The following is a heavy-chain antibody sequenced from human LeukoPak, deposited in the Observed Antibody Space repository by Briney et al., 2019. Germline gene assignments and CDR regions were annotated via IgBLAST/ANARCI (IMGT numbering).Heavy chain of an antibody. CDR1: GYSFTSYW. Sequence: GESLKISCKGSGYSFTSYWIGWVRQMPGKGLGWMGINYPGDSDTRYSPSFQGQVTISADKSISTAYLQWSSLKASDTAMYYCARHRYCSSPTCSSYYYYMDVWGKGTTVTVSS. V-gene: IGHV5-51*01. CDR3: ARHRYCSSPTCSSYYYYMDV. J-gene: IGHJ6*03. CDR2: NYPGDSDT. D-gene: IGHD2-2*01.